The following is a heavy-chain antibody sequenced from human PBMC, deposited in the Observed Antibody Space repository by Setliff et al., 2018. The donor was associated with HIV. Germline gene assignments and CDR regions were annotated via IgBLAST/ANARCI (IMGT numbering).Heavy chain of an antibody. CDR3: ARDLSPYGSGDPYYYYGMDV. CDR1: GGSISSSGNY. Sequence: PSETLSLTCTVSGGSISSSGNYWTWIRQRPGKGLEWIGYIYYTGSTYYHPSLKSRVLISVDKSNNLFYLSLRSVTAADTAVYYCARDLSPYGSGDPYYYYGMDVWGQGTTVTVSS. D-gene: IGHD3-10*01. V-gene: IGHV4-31*03. J-gene: IGHJ6*02. CDR2: IYYTGST.